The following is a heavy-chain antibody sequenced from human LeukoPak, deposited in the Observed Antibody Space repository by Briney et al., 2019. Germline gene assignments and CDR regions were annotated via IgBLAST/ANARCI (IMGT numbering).Heavy chain of an antibody. V-gene: IGHV4-39*01. Sequence: PSETLSLTCTVSGGSVTSASHYWAWIRQPPGKGLEWIGSIHYRGSTYYSPSLKSRLTISGDTSKSQFSLKLTFVTAADTAVYYCTRHHDYGDKIDYWGQGTLVTVSS. CDR3: TRHHDYGDKIDY. CDR1: GGSVTSASHY. D-gene: IGHD4-23*01. CDR2: IHYRGST. J-gene: IGHJ4*02.